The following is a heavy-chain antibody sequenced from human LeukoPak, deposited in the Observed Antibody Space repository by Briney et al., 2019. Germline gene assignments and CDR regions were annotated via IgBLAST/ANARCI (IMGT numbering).Heavy chain of an antibody. V-gene: IGHV4-59*08. CDR1: GGSISSYY. Sequence: SETLSLTCTVSGGSISSYYWSWIRKPPRKGLEWIGYIYYSGSTNYNPSLKSRVTISVDTSKNQFSLKLSSVTAADTAVYYCARHASPSGTFDIWGQGTMVTVSS. CDR3: ARHASPSGTFDI. CDR2: IYYSGST. J-gene: IGHJ3*02.